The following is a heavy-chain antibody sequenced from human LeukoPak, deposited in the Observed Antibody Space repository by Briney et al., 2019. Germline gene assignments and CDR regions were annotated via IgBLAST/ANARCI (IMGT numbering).Heavy chain of an antibody. CDR1: GFTFSSYA. D-gene: IGHD3-22*01. CDR3: ARGSPYYYDSSGSYFDY. CDR2: ISYDGSNT. V-gene: IGHV3-30-3*01. Sequence: GGSLRLSCAASGFTFSSYAMHWVRQAPGKGLEWVAVISYDGSNTYYADSVKGRFTISRDNSKNALYLQMNSLRAEDTAVYYCARGSPYYYDSSGSYFDYWGQGTPVTVSS. J-gene: IGHJ4*02.